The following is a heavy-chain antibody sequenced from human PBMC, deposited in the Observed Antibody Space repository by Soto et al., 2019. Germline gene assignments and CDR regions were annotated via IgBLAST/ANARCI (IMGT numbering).Heavy chain of an antibody. J-gene: IGHJ4*02. Sequence: QVQLVESGGGLVKPGGSLRLSCAASGFTFSDYYITWIRQAPGKGLEWVSYISSSSSYTNYADSVKGRFTISRDNAKNSLYLQMNSLRAEDTAVYYCARGPGLFNCGGDCLTLDYWGQGTLVTVSS. CDR3: ARGPGLFNCGGDCLTLDY. CDR1: GFTFSDYY. D-gene: IGHD2-21*02. V-gene: IGHV3-11*06. CDR2: ISSSSSYT.